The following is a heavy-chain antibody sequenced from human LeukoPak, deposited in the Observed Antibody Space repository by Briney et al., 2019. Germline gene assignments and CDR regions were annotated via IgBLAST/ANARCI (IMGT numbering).Heavy chain of an antibody. D-gene: IGHD2-2*01. CDR2: IYYSGST. J-gene: IGHJ6*02. Sequence: SETLSLTCTVSGGSISSYYWSWIRQPPGKGLEWIGYIYYSGSTNYNPSLKSRVTISVDTSKNQFSLKLSSVTAADTAVYYCARRGTSYHYYGMDVWGQGTTVTVSS. CDR3: ARRGTSYHYYGMDV. CDR1: GGSISSYY. V-gene: IGHV4-59*01.